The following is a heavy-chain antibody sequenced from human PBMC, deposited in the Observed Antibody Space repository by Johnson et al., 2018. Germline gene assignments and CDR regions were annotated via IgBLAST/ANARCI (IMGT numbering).Heavy chain of an antibody. D-gene: IGHD3-9*01. V-gene: IGHV3-21*01. CDR2: FRSGTDNDI. Sequence: VQLVQSGGGLVKXGGSXRLXCVASGFIISTYNVNWVRQAPGKGLEWVSSFRSGTDNDIRYADSGKGRFTIPTDNAKSSLYLQMNGLRDEDTAIYYCARVSAGLDIILTYWGQGALVTVSS. J-gene: IGHJ4*02. CDR3: ARVSAGLDIILTY. CDR1: GFIISTYN.